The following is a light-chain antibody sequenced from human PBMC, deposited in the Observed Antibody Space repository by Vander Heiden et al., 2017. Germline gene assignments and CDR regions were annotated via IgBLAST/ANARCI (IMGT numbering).Light chain of an antibody. Sequence: ETVMTQSPATLSVSPGQRATLPCRASESVSKNLAWYQHKPGQAPRLLIYGASTSATGIPGRFSGSGSGTEFTLTISSLQSEDFAVYYCQQYNNRSPLSFGGGTKVEIK. CDR2: GAS. J-gene: IGKJ4*01. CDR3: QQYNNRSPLS. V-gene: IGKV3-15*01. CDR1: ESVSKN.